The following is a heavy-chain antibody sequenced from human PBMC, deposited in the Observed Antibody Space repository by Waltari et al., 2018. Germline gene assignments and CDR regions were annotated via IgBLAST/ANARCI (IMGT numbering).Heavy chain of an antibody. J-gene: IGHJ3*02. D-gene: IGHD6-13*01. CDR2: ISYDGSNK. Sequence: QVQLVESGGGVVQPGRSLRLSCAASGFTFSSYAIPWVRQAPGKGLEWVAVISYDGSNKYYADSVKGRFTISRDNSKNTLYLQMNSLRAEDTAVYYCARDAKSAAASAFDIWGQGTMVTVSS. CDR1: GFTFSSYA. CDR3: ARDAKSAAASAFDI. V-gene: IGHV3-30-3*01.